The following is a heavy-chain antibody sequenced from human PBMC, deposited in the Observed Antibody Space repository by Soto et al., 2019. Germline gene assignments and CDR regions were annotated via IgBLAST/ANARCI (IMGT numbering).Heavy chain of an antibody. J-gene: IGHJ5*02. Sequence: SVNCPVKASGGTFSSYAISWVRQAPGQVLDCIGGIIPIFGTANYAKKFQGRVTINADESTSTAYMELSSLRSEGTAVYYCARSTGVLRYFGCLLPYKPWGHGTLVTVSS. CDR2: IIPIFGTA. CDR1: GGTFSSYA. D-gene: IGHD3-9*01. V-gene: IGHV1-69*13. CDR3: ARSTGVLRYFGCLLPYKP.